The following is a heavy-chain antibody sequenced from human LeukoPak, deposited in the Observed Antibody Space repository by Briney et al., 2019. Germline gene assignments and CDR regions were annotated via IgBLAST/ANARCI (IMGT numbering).Heavy chain of an antibody. CDR3: ARDGPTNWSAQLPHAFDI. J-gene: IGHJ3*02. D-gene: IGHD3-3*01. V-gene: IGHV4-39*01. CDR2: IYYSGST. Sequence: PSETLSLTCTVSGGSISSSSYYWGWIRQPPGKGLEWIGSIYYSGSTYYNPSLKSRVTISVDTSKNQFSLKLSSVTAADTAVYYCARDGPTNWSAQLPHAFDIWGQGTMVTVSS. CDR1: GGSISSSSYY.